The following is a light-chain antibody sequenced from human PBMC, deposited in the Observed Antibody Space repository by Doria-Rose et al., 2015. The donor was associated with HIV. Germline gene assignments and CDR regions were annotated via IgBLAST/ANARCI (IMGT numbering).Light chain of an antibody. CDR1: QSLLYTSKNY. CDR3: QQYYDTPS. CDR2: WAS. J-gene: IGKJ3*01. V-gene: IGKV4-1*01. Sequence: TQSPESLGMSLGERATLNCKSNQSLLYTSKNYLAWYQQKPGQPPKLSIYWASTRQSGVPARFSGSGSGTDFTLTISSLEAEGVAVYYCQQYYDTPSFGPGTTVDIK.